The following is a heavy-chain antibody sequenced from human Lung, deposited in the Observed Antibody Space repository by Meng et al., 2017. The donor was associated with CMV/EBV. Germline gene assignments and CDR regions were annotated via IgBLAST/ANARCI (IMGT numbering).Heavy chain of an antibody. CDR1: GGSISSRDYY. V-gene: IGHV4-30-4*08. CDR3: ARALDTAMVTFDY. CDR2: IYYSGST. J-gene: IGHJ4*02. D-gene: IGHD5-18*01. Sequence: HVRLQEAGPGLVTPSQTPSLTCTVSGGSISSRDYYWSWIRQPPGKGLEWIGYIYYSGSTYYNPSLKSRVTISVDTSKNQFSLKLSSVTAADTAVYYCARALDTAMVTFDYWGQGTLVTVSS.